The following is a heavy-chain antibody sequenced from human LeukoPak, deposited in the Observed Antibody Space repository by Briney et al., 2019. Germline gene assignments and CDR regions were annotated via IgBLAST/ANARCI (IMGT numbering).Heavy chain of an antibody. CDR1: GFTFSSYS. D-gene: IGHD6-13*01. CDR2: ISSSSSTI. CDR3: ATDSPGIAAAGTEDY. V-gene: IGHV3-48*01. Sequence: PGGSLRLSCAASGFTFSSYSVNWVRQAPGKGLEWVSYISSSSSTIYYADSVKGRFTISRDNAKNSLYLQMNSLRAEDTAVYYCATDSPGIAAAGTEDYWGQGTLVTVSS. J-gene: IGHJ4*02.